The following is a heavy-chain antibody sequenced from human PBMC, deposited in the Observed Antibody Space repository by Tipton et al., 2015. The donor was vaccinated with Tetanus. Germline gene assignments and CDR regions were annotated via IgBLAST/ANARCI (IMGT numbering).Heavy chain of an antibody. CDR2: MNPNSGNT. CDR1: GYTFTSYD. J-gene: IGHJ5*02. Sequence: QSGAEVKKPGASVKVSCKASGYTFTSYDINWVRQATGQGLEWMGWMNPNSGNTGYAQKLQGRVTMTTNTSTSTAYMELRSLRSDDTAVYYCARDSPPRPNWFAPWAQGTLVTVSS. D-gene: IGHD2-15*01. V-gene: IGHV1-8*01. CDR3: ARDSPPRPNWFAP.